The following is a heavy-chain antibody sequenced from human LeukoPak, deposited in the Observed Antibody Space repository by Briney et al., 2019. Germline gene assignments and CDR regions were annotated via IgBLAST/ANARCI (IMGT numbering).Heavy chain of an antibody. V-gene: IGHV3-33*01. D-gene: IGHD3-9*01. CDR2: IWYDGSNK. Sequence: GGSLRLSCAASGFTFSSYGMHWVRQAPGKGLEWVAVIWYDGSNKYYADSVKGRFTISRDNSKNTLYLQMNSLRAEGTAVYYCARDGNPTYYDILTGYYDWFDPWGQGTLVTVSS. CDR1: GFTFSSYG. CDR3: ARDGNPTYYDILTGYYDWFDP. J-gene: IGHJ5*02.